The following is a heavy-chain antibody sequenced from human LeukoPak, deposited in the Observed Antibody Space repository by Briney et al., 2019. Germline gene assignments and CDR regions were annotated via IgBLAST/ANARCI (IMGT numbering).Heavy chain of an antibody. CDR1: GGSFSGHY. J-gene: IGHJ6*02. CDR2: TNHSGST. Sequence: SETLSLTCAVYGGSFSGHYWSWIRQPPGKGLEWIGETNHSGSTNYNPSLKSRITISIDTSKNQFSLKLSSVTAADTAVYYCARGTLSYYYDSSGYYYYYGMDVWGQGTTITVTS. CDR3: ARGTLSYYYDSSGYYYYYGMDV. V-gene: IGHV4-34*01. D-gene: IGHD3-22*01.